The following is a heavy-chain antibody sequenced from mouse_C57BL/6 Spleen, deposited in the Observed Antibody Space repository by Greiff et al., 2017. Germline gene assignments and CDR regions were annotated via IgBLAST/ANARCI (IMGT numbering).Heavy chain of an antibody. J-gene: IGHJ2*01. D-gene: IGHD6-2*01. CDR2: IYPGSGST. CDR3: ARRFSSPYYFDD. V-gene: IGHV1-55*01. CDR1: GYTFTSYW. Sequence: QVQLQQPGAELVKPGASVKMSCKASGYTFTSYWITWVKQRPGQGLEWIGDIYPGSGSTNYNEKFKSKATLTVDTSSSTAYMQLSSLTSEDSAVYYCARRFSSPYYFDDWGQGTTLTVSS.